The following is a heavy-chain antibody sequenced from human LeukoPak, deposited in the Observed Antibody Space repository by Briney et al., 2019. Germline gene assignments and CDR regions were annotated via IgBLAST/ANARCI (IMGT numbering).Heavy chain of an antibody. J-gene: IGHJ6*03. CDR3: ARQGYSNLYGYYYYYMDV. CDR1: GGSISSGSYY. V-gene: IGHV4-39*01. D-gene: IGHD4-11*01. Sequence: NPSETLSLTCTVSGGSISSGSYYWGWIRQPPGKGLEWIGSIYYSGSTYYNPSLKSRVTISVDTSKNQFSLKLSSVTAADTAVYYCARQGYSNLYGYYYYYMDVWGKGTTVTASS. CDR2: IYYSGST.